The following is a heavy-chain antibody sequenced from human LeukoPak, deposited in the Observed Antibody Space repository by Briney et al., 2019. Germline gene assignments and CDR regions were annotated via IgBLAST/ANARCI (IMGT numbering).Heavy chain of an antibody. CDR2: LRGNGDT. Sequence: GSLTLSCAASGFTFCSYAMSWVREAPARGLEWVSSLRGNGDTFYADSVKGRFTLSRDDSRNTVYLQLNNLRVEDTAVYYCAKASWASNADAVLWGQGTVVTVSS. D-gene: IGHD1-1*01. J-gene: IGHJ4*02. CDR3: AKASWASNADAVL. V-gene: IGHV3-23*01. CDR1: GFTFCSYA.